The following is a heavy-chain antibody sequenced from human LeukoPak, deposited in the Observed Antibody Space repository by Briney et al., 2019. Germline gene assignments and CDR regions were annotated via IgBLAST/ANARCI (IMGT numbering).Heavy chain of an antibody. D-gene: IGHD6-19*01. CDR3: ARDLRYSSGWSACMDV. CDR2: INPNSGGT. V-gene: IGHV1-2*02. CDR1: GYTFTGYY. J-gene: IGHJ6*03. Sequence: GASVKVSCKASGYTFTGYYMHWVRQAPGQGLEWMGWINPNSGGTNYAQKFQGRVTMTRDTSISTAYMELSRLRSDDTAVYYCARDLRYSSGWSACMDVWGKGTTVTISS.